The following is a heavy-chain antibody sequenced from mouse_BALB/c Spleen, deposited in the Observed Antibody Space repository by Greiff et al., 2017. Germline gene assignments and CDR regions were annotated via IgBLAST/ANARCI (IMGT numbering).Heavy chain of an antibody. J-gene: IGHJ3*01. V-gene: IGHV5-17*02. CDR2: ISSGSSTI. CDR1: GFTFSSFG. Sequence: EVQVVESGGGLVQPGGSRKLSCAASGFTFSSFGMHWVRQAPEKGLEWVAYISSGSSTIYYADTVKGRFTISRDNPKNTLFLQMTSLRSEDTAMYYCAREDYDYGAWFAYWGQGTLVTVSA. D-gene: IGHD2-4*01. CDR3: AREDYDYGAWFAY.